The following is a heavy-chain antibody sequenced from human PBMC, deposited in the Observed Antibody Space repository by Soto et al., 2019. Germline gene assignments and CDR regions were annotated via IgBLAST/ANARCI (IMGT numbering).Heavy chain of an antibody. CDR1: GGSISNYY. J-gene: IGHJ6*02. Sequence: SETLSLTCAVSGGSISNYYWSWIRQPAGKGLEWIGRIYTSGSTNYNPSLKSRVTMSVDTSKNQFSLKLSSVTAADTAVYYCARTPTRGGYYYYGMDVWGQGTTVTVSS. D-gene: IGHD3-16*01. CDR2: IYTSGST. CDR3: ARTPTRGGYYYYGMDV. V-gene: IGHV4-4*07.